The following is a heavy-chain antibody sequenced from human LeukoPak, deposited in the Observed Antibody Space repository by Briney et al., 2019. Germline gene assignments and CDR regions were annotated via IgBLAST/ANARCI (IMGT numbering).Heavy chain of an antibody. CDR2: INSDGSGT. V-gene: IGHV3-74*01. Sequence: GGSLRLSCAASGFTFSSYRMNWVRQAPGKGLEWVSRINSDGSGTSDADFVKGRFTISRDNSKNTLYLQMNSLRAEDTAMYYCARDRLTNDAFDIWGQGTMVTVSS. CDR1: GFTFSSYR. CDR3: ARDRLTNDAFDI. D-gene: IGHD2-8*01. J-gene: IGHJ3*02.